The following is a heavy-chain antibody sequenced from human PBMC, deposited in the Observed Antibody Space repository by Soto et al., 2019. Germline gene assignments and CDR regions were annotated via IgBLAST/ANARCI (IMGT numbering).Heavy chain of an antibody. CDR3: ARVPRPDYYGSTYLIDY. D-gene: IGHD3-10*01. J-gene: IGHJ4*02. CDR1: GYTFTSYD. CDR2: MNPNSGNS. Sequence: ASVKVSCKASGYTFTSYDINWVRQATGQGLEWMGWMNPNSGNSGYAQKFQGRVTMTRNTSISTAYMELSSLRSEDTAVYYCARVPRPDYYGSTYLIDYWGQGTLVTVSS. V-gene: IGHV1-8*01.